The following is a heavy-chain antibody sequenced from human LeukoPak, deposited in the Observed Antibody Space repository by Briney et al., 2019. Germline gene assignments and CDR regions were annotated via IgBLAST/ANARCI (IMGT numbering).Heavy chain of an antibody. V-gene: IGHV3-21*01. J-gene: IGHJ3*02. CDR2: ITSSSSYI. CDR1: TFTFSSYT. CDR3: ARGDAFDI. Sequence: PGGSLRLSCAASTFTFSSYTMHWIRQAPGKGLEWVSSITSSSSYIYYTDSVKGRFTISRDNAKNSVYLQMNSLRAEDTAVYYCARGDAFDIWGQGTMVTVSS.